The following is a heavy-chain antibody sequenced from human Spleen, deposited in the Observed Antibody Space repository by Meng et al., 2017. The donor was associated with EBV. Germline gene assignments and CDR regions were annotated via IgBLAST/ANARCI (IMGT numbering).Heavy chain of an antibody. CDR3: AREMKTAAVFDP. D-gene: IGHD6-13*01. V-gene: IGHV4-39*07. Sequence: EAGPGRVRPSGTLSLTCSVSEDYVSSSKDYWGWLRQPPGKRLEWIGSIYYSGSTSYNPSFKRRVTISVDTFKNQFSLKLSSVTAADTALYYCAREMKTAAVFDPWGQGSLVTVSS. CDR2: IYYSGST. J-gene: IGHJ5*02. CDR1: EDYVSSSKDY.